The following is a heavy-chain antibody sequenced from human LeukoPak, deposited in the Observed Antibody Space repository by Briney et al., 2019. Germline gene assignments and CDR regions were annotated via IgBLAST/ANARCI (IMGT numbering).Heavy chain of an antibody. CDR2: INGDGSNS. J-gene: IGHJ4*02. D-gene: IGHD3-16*01. V-gene: IGHV3-74*01. Sequence: PGGSLRPSCVASGFTFTTYWMHWVRQAPGKGLLRVSRINGDGSNSNYADSVKGRFTISRDNARNTLYLQMNGLRAEDTALYYCARTSPTSHFDFWGQGTLVTVSS. CDR1: GFTFTTYW. CDR3: ARTSPTSHFDF.